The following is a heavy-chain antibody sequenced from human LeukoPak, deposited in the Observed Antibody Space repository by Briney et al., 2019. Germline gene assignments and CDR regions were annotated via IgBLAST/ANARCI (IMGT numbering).Heavy chain of an antibody. CDR2: ISWNSGRI. V-gene: IGHV3-9*01. J-gene: IGHJ6*02. CDR1: GFTFDNYA. D-gene: IGHD3-10*01. Sequence: GGSLRLSCAASGFTFDNYAMNWVRQAPGKGPEWVSGISWNSGRIGYADSVKGRFTISRGNAKNSLYLQMNSLRPEDTALYYCAKAHGSSGDFYYGMDVWGQGTTVTVSS. CDR3: AKAHGSSGDFYYGMDV.